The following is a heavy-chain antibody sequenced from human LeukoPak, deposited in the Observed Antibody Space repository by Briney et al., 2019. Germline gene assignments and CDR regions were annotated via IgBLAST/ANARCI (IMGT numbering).Heavy chain of an antibody. CDR3: ARGARSNDYNNFDP. D-gene: IGHD4-11*01. V-gene: IGHV3-7*04. Sequence: GGSLRLSCAASGFTFSTFWMTWVRQAPGKGLEWVSNIKQDGSEKYYVDSVKGRFTISRDNAKNSLYLQMNSLRAEDTALYYCARGARSNDYNNFDPWGQGTLVTVSS. CDR2: IKQDGSEK. J-gene: IGHJ5*02. CDR1: GFTFSTFW.